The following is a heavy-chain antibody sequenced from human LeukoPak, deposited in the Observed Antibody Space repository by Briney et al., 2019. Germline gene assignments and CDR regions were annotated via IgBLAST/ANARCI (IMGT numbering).Heavy chain of an antibody. CDR3: AKVEAATHYYYYGMDV. CDR1: SSSSYY. D-gene: IGHD2-15*01. V-gene: IGHV3-23*01. J-gene: IGHJ6*02. CDR2: ISGSGGST. Sequence: SSSSYYWGWIRQPPGKGLEWVSAISGSGGSTYYADSVKGRFTISRDNSKNTLYLQMNSLRAEDTAVYYCAKVEAATHYYYYGMDVWGQGTTVTVSS.